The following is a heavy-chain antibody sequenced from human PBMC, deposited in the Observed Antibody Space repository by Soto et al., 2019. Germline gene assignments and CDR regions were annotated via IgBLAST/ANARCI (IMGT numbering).Heavy chain of an antibody. D-gene: IGHD3-22*01. V-gene: IGHV3-23*01. CDR2: ISGSGGST. J-gene: IGHJ5*02. CDR3: AKLDKIVVVNRVDWFDP. CDR1: GFTFSSYA. Sequence: GGSLRLSCAASGFTFSSYAMSWVRQAPGKGLEWVSAISGSGGSTYYADSVKGRFTISRDNSKNTLYLQMNSLRAEDTAVYYCAKLDKIVVVNRVDWFDPWGQGTLVTVS.